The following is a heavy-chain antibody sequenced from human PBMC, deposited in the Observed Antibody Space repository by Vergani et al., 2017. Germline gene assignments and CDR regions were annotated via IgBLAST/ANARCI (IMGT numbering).Heavy chain of an antibody. CDR2: ISSSSSYI. CDR3: ARDGVSVWGSYRYEFDY. V-gene: IGHV3-21*01. D-gene: IGHD3-16*02. CDR1: GFTFSSYS. Sequence: EVQLVESGGGLVKPGGSLRLSCAASGFTFSSYSMNWVRQAPGKGLEWVSSISSSSSYIYYADSVKGRFTISRDNAKNSLYLQMNSLRAEDTAVYYCARDGVSVWGSYRYEFDYWGQGTLVTVSS. J-gene: IGHJ4*02.